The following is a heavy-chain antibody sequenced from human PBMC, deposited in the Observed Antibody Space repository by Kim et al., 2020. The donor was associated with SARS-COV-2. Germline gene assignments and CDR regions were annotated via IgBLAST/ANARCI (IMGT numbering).Heavy chain of an antibody. CDR2: ISSSSSYI. Sequence: GGSLRLSCAASGFTFSSYSMNWVRQAPGKGLEWVSSISSSSSYIYYADSVKGRFTISRDNAKNSLYLQMNSLRAEDTAVYYCARDKGYCSGGSCYSLPTRAFDYWGQGTLVTVSS. V-gene: IGHV3-21*01. CDR1: GFTFSSYS. J-gene: IGHJ4*02. D-gene: IGHD2-15*01. CDR3: ARDKGYCSGGSCYSLPTRAFDY.